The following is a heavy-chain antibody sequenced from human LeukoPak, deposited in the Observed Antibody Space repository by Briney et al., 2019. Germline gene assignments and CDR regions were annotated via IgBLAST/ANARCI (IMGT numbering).Heavy chain of an antibody. CDR1: GGSISSYY. D-gene: IGHD3-22*01. CDR2: IYYSGST. J-gene: IGHJ4*02. Sequence: SETLSLTCTVSGGSISSYYWSWIRQPPGKGLEWLGYIYYSGSTNYNPSLKSRVTISVDTSKNQFSLKLSSVTAADTAVYYCARARAYYDSSGFDYWGQGTLVTVSS. V-gene: IGHV4-59*01. CDR3: ARARAYYDSSGFDY.